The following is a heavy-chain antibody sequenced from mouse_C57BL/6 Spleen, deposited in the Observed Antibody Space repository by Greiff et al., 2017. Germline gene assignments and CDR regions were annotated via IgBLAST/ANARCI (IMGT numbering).Heavy chain of an antibody. CDR1: GFTFSDYY. CDR3: ARLLSGAMDY. Sequence: EVMLVESEGGLVQPGSSMKLSCTASGFTFSDYYMAWVRQVPEKGLEWVANINYDGSSTYYLDSLKSRFIISRDNAKNMLYLQMSSLKSEDTATYYCARLLSGAMDYWGQGTSVTVSS. V-gene: IGHV5-16*01. D-gene: IGHD1-1*01. CDR2: INYDGSST. J-gene: IGHJ4*01.